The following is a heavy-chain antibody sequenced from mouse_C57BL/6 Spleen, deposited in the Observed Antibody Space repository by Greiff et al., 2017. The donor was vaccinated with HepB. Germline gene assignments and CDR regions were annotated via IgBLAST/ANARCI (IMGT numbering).Heavy chain of an antibody. D-gene: IGHD2-4*01. CDR1: GFTFSDFY. V-gene: IGHV7-1*01. Sequence: EVMLVESGGGLVQSGRSLRLSCATSGFTFSDFYMEWVRQAPGKGLEWIAASRNKANDYTTEYSASVKGRFIVSRDTSQSILYLQMNALRAEDTAIYYCARDAENDYAFAYWGQGTLVTVSA. CDR3: ARDAENDYAFAY. J-gene: IGHJ3*01. CDR2: SRNKANDYTT.